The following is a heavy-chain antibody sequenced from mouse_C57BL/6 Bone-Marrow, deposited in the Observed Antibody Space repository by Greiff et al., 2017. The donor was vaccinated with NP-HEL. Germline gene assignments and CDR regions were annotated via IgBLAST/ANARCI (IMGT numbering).Heavy chain of an antibody. CDR2: IDPSDSYT. CDR1: GYTFTSYW. J-gene: IGHJ2*01. Sequence: VQLQQPGAELVMPGASVKLSCKASGYTFTSYWMHWVKQRPGQGLEWIGEIDPSDSYTNYNQKFKGKSTLTVDKSSSTAYMQLSSLTSEESAVYYCARESRITTVVAIDYWGQGTTLTVSS. D-gene: IGHD1-1*01. CDR3: ARESRITTVVAIDY. V-gene: IGHV1-69*01.